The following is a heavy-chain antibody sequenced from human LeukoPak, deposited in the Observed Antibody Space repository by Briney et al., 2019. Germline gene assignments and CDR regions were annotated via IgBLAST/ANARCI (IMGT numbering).Heavy chain of an antibody. CDR1: GYRFTNYW. D-gene: IGHD5-18*01. CDR3: ARRGYNYGRYYMDV. Sequence: GESLKISCKGSGYRFTNYWIAWVRQMPGKGLEWMGIIYPGDSDTRYSPSFQGQVTISADKSINTAYLQWSSLKASDTAMYYCARRGYNYGRYYMDVWGKGTTVTVSS. CDR2: IYPGDSDT. V-gene: IGHV5-51*01. J-gene: IGHJ6*03.